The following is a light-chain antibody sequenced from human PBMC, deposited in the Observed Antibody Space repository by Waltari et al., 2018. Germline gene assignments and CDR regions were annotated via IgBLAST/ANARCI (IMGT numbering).Light chain of an antibody. CDR3: ATWDDSRSF. CDR1: GSNIKSSS. J-gene: IGLJ2*01. Sequence: QSVMTQPPSVSGTPGQPLTISRSGSGSNIKSSSIYWYLKLAGSAPKLLIFENDQRPSGVPDRFSASKSGTSASLAINGLRSEDEALYYCATWDDSRSFFGGGTKLTVL. CDR2: END. V-gene: IGLV1-47*01.